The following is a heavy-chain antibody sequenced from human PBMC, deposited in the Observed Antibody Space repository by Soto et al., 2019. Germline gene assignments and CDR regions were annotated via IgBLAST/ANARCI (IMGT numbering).Heavy chain of an antibody. CDR2: MSGSGGHI. CDR1: GFSFNFYV. D-gene: IGHD4-4*01. CDR3: AKAVTQYFDS. J-gene: IGHJ4*02. Sequence: LRLSCAASGFSFNFYVMTWVRQAPGKGLEWVSGMSGSGGHIYYADSMKGRFTVSRDNSNSTLFLQMNSLRAEDTAVYYCAKAVTQYFDSWGQGTLVTVSS. V-gene: IGHV3-23*01.